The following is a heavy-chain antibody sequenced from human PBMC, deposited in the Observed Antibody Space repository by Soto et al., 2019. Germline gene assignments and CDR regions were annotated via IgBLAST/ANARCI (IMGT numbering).Heavy chain of an antibody. CDR2: ISSSSSYI. V-gene: IGHV3-21*01. D-gene: IGHD5-12*01. Sequence: GGSLRLSCAASGFTFSSYSMNWVRQAPGKGLEWVSSISSSSSYIYYADSVKGRFTISRDNAKNSLYLQMNSLRAEDTAVYYCARDSLKGGYPRYWGQGTLVTVSS. CDR3: ARDSLKGGYPRY. CDR1: GFTFSSYS. J-gene: IGHJ4*02.